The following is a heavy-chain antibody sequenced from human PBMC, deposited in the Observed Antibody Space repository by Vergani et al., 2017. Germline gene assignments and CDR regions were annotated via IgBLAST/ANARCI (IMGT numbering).Heavy chain of an antibody. CDR1: GFTFSSYA. J-gene: IGHJ6*02. Sequence: QVQLVVSGGGVVQPGRSLRLSCAASGFTFSSYAMHWVRQAPGKGLEWVAVISYDGSNKYYADSVKGRFTISRDNSKNTLYLQMNSLRAEDTAVYYCARDLRVGYYDILTGYSPYGMDVWGQGTTVTVSS. V-gene: IGHV3-30*01. CDR2: ISYDGSNK. CDR3: ARDLRVGYYDILTGYSPYGMDV. D-gene: IGHD3-9*01.